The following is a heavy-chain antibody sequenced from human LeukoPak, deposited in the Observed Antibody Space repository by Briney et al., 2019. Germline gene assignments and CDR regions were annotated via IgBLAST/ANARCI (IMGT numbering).Heavy chain of an antibody. V-gene: IGHV3-49*03. J-gene: IGHJ3*02. D-gene: IGHD5-18*01. CDR1: GFTFGDYA. CDR2: IRSKTYGGTT. Sequence: GGSLRLARTAAGFTFGDYAMSWFRQAAGKVLEWVGLIRSKTYGGTTEYVASVKGRFTISRDDSKSIAYLQMNSLKTEDTAVYYCTRVPGYSYGYETFDIWGQGTMVTVSS. CDR3: TRVPGYSYGYETFDI.